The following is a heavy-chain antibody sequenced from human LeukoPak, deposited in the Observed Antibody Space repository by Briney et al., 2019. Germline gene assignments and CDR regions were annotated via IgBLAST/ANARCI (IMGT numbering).Heavy chain of an antibody. J-gene: IGHJ4*02. D-gene: IGHD1-1*01. V-gene: IGHV3-30*02. CDR2: IRYDGSNK. Sequence: GGSLRLSCAASGFTFSSYGMHWVRQAPGKGLEWVAFIRYDGSNKYYADSVKGRFTISRDNSKNTLYLQMNSLRAEDTAVYYCAKPWVQRANYFDYWGQGTLVTVSS. CDR1: GFTFSSYG. CDR3: AKPWVQRANYFDY.